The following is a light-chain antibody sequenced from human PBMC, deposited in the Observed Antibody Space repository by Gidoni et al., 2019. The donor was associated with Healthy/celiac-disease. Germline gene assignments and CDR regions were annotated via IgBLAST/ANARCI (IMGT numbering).Light chain of an antibody. V-gene: IGKV3-15*01. CDR1: QRVSSN. CDR2: GAS. Sequence: EIVMPQSPATLSVSPGERATVSCSASQRVSSNLAWYQQKPGQAPRLLIYGASTRATGIPARFSGSGSGTEFTLTISSLQSEDFAVYYCQQYNNWPPVTFGQGTKVEIK. CDR3: QQYNNWPPVT. J-gene: IGKJ1*01.